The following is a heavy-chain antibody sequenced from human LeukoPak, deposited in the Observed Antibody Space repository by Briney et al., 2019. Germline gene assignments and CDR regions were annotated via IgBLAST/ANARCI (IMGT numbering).Heavy chain of an antibody. D-gene: IGHD3-10*01. CDR3: ARTFSISGTLDY. Sequence: NPSETLSLTCTVSGGSISSYYWSWIRQPPGKGLEWIGYIYYSGSTNYNPSLKSRVTISVDTSKNQFSLKLSSVTAADTAVYYCARTFSISGTLDYWGQGTLVTVSS. V-gene: IGHV4-59*08. CDR1: GGSISSYY. J-gene: IGHJ4*02. CDR2: IYYSGST.